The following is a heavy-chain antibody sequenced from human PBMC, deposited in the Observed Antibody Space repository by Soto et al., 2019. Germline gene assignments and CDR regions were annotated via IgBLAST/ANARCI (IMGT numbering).Heavy chain of an antibody. Sequence: VQSGPEVKKPGSSVRVSCKASGGSFPDFAVSWVRQAPGKGLEWMGGIIPLSTTANYAQRFQARVTITADVSTSTAYMDVTSLTYDDTAVYYCAITPGGSHHAMYFIDIWGQGTTVTVSS. CDR2: IIPLSTTA. V-gene: IGHV1-69*01. D-gene: IGHD1-26*01. CDR1: GGSFPDFA. CDR3: AITPGGSHHAMYFIDI. J-gene: IGHJ6*02.